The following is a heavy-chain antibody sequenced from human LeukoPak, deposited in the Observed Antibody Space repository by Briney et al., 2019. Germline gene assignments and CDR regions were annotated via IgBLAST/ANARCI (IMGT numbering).Heavy chain of an antibody. V-gene: IGHV4-39*01. D-gene: IGHD3-10*02. CDR3: ARHVRGETNWFDP. CDR1: GGSISGSAYY. J-gene: IGHJ5*02. Sequence: PSETLSLTCTVSGGSISGSAYYWGWIRQPPGKGLEWIGNIYYSGSTYYSPSLKSRITISVDTSKNQFSLKLTSVTAADTAVYYCARHVRGETNWFDPWGQGTLVTVSS. CDR2: IYYSGST.